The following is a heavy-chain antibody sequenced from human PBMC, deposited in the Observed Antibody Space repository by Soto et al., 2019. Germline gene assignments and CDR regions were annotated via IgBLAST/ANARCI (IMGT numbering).Heavy chain of an antibody. J-gene: IGHJ5*02. CDR1: GGSISSSNW. V-gene: IGHV4-4*02. CDR3: ARDRKRGKGAGPNCFEL. CDR2: IYHSGST. Sequence: SETLSLTCAVSGGSISSSNWWSWVRQPPGKGLEWIGEIYHSGSTNYNPSLKSRVTISVDKSKNQFSLKLSSVTAADTAVYYCARDRKRGKGAGPNCFELSGQGILVTVSS. D-gene: IGHD6-13*01.